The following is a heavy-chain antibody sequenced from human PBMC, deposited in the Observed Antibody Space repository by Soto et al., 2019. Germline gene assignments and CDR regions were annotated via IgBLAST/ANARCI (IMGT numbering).Heavy chain of an antibody. V-gene: IGHV1-2*02. CDR3: ARYPDDYDILTGYYPHCFDL. Sequence: ASVKVSCKASGYTFTGYYMHWVRQAPGQGLEWMGWINPNSGGTNYAQKFQGRVTMTRDTSISTAYMEPSRLRSDDTAVYYCARYPDDYDILTGYYPHCFDLWGQGTLVTVSS. CDR2: INPNSGGT. J-gene: IGHJ5*02. CDR1: GYTFTGYY. D-gene: IGHD3-9*01.